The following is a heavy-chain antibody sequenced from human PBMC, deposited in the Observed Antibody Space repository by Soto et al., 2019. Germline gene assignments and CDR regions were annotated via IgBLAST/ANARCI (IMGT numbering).Heavy chain of an antibody. J-gene: IGHJ4*02. CDR2: IYHSGST. CDR1: GGSISSGGYS. CDR3: AAGGGLPRYY. Sequence: QLQLQESGSGLVKPSQTLSLTCAVSGGSISSGGYSWSWIRQPPGKGLEWIGYIYHSGSTYYNPSLESRAATEAARSKNQCSRKPSSMTAADTAVYDCAAGGGLPRYYWGQGTLVTVSS. D-gene: IGHD5-12*01. V-gene: IGHV4-30-2*01.